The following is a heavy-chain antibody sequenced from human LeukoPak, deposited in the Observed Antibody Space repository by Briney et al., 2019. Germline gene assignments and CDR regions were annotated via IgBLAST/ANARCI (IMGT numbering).Heavy chain of an antibody. CDR2: ISGYNGIT. CDR3: ARDEVAVAGKRVDY. V-gene: IGHV1-18*01. Sequence: ASVKVSCKASGYTFTSYGISWVRQAPGQGLEWMGWISGYNGITNYAQKLQGRVTMTTDTSTSTAYMEVRSLRSDDTAVYYCARDEVAVAGKRVDYWGQGTLDTVSS. D-gene: IGHD6-19*01. CDR1: GYTFTSYG. J-gene: IGHJ4*02.